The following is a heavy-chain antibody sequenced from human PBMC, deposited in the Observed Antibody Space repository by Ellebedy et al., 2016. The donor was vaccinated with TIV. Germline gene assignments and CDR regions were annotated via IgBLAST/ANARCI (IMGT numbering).Heavy chain of an antibody. CDR3: ARVWVVAAPVHGMDV. CDR2: IYYSGST. CDR1: GGSVSSGSYY. V-gene: IGHV4-61*01. D-gene: IGHD2-15*01. Sequence: SETLSLTXTVSGGSVSSGSYYWSWIRQPPGKGLEWIGYIYYSGSTNYNPSLKSRVTISVDTSKNQFSLKLSSVTAADTAVYYCARVWVVAAPVHGMDVWGQGTTVTVSS. J-gene: IGHJ6*02.